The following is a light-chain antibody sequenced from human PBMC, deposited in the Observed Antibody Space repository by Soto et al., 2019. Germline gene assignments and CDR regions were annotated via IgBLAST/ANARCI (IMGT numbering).Light chain of an antibody. CDR2: KGT. V-gene: IGLV2-23*01. CDR1: SDDVGAYNS. CDR3: CSSAPESTYV. Sequence: QSALAQPASVSGSPGQSITISCTGTSDDVGAYNSVSWYQQLPHKAPQVILYKGTQRPSGVSSRFSGSTSGNAASLTISGLQADDEADYFCCSSAPESTYVFGPGTKVTV. J-gene: IGLJ1*01.